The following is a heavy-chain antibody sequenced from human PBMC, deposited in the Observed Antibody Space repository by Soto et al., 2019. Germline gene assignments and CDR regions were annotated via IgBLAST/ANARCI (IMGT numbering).Heavy chain of an antibody. V-gene: IGHV3-33*01. D-gene: IGHD3-10*01. Sequence: QVQLVESGGGVVQPGRSLRLSCAASGFTFSSYGMHWVRQAPGKGLEWVAVIWYDGSNKYYADSVKGRFTISRDNSKNTLYLKMNSLRAEDTAVYYCARDKSRSYQYYMDVWGKGTTVTVSS. J-gene: IGHJ6*03. CDR2: IWYDGSNK. CDR1: GFTFSSYG. CDR3: ARDKSRSYQYYMDV.